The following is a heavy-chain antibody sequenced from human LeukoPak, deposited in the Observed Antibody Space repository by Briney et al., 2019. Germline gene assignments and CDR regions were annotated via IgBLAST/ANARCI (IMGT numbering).Heavy chain of an antibody. CDR3: ARDLGYCSGGSCYSGGPSFY. D-gene: IGHD2-15*01. CDR1: GYTFTSYG. J-gene: IGHJ4*02. V-gene: IGHV1-18*01. Sequence: ASVKVSCKASGYTFTSYGISWVRQAPGQGLEWMGWISAYNGNTNYAQKLQGRVIMTTDTSTSTAYMELRSLRSDDTAVYYCARDLGYCSGGSCYSGGPSFYWGQGTLVTVSS. CDR2: ISAYNGNT.